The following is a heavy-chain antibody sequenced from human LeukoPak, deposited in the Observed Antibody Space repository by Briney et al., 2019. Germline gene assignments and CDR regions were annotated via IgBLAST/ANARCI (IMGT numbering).Heavy chain of an antibody. CDR2: IIPILGIA. J-gene: IGHJ4*02. V-gene: IGHV1-69*04. D-gene: IGHD3-10*01. CDR3: AGETYYYGSGSYSDY. CDR1: GGTFSSYA. Sequence: SVKVSCKASGGTFSSYAISWVRQAPGQGLEWMGRIIPILGIANYAQKFQGRVTITADKSTSTAYMELSSLRSEDTAVYYCAGETYYYGSGSYSDYWGQGTLVTVSS.